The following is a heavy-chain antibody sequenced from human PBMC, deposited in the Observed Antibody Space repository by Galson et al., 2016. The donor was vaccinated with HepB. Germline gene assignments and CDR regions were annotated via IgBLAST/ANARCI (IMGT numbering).Heavy chain of an antibody. CDR1: GFTFDDYA. CDR3: AAGSLGELSHHWYFDL. J-gene: IGHJ2*01. Sequence: SLRLSCAASGFTFDDYAMHWVRQAPGKGLEWVSGISWNSGSIAYADSVKGRFTISRDNAKNSLYLQMNSLRAEDTALYYCAAGSLGELSHHWYFDLWGRGTLVTVSS. CDR2: ISWNSGSI. V-gene: IGHV3-9*01. D-gene: IGHD3-16*02.